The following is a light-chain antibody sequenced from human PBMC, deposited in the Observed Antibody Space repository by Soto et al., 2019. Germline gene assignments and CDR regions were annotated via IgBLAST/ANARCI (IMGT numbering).Light chain of an antibody. J-gene: IGKJ4*01. CDR3: QHYYAQPLT. CDR1: QSISTN. CDR2: GAS. Sequence: EIVMTQSPATLSVSPGERATLSCRASQSISTNLAWYQQKPGQAPRLLIFGASTRAAGIPVRFSGSGSGTEFTLTISSLQSEDFAVYHCQHYYAQPLTFGGGTKVEIK. V-gene: IGKV3-15*01.